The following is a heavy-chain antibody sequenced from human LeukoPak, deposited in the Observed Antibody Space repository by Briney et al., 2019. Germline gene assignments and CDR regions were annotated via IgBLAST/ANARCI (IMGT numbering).Heavy chain of an antibody. CDR3: AKGRPITMVRGVLFDY. D-gene: IGHD3-10*01. CDR1: GFTFSSYA. Sequence: PGGSLRLSCAASGFTFSSYAMSWVRQAPGKGLEWVSAISGSGGSTYYADSVRGRFTISGDNSKNTLYLQMNSLRAEDTAVYYCAKGRPITMVRGVLFDYWGQGTLVTVSS. J-gene: IGHJ4*02. V-gene: IGHV3-23*01. CDR2: ISGSGGST.